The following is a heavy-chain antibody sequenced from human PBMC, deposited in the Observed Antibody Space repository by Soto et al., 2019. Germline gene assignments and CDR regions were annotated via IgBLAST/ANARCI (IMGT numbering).Heavy chain of an antibody. D-gene: IGHD6-19*01. V-gene: IGHV2-5*02. CDR3: ALDSSAWYGCDY. CDR2: IYWDDDK. J-gene: IGHJ4*02. Sequence: QITLKESGPTLVKPTQTLTLTCTFSGFSLSTRGVGVAWIRQPPGKALEWLARIYWDDDKRYSPSLKSRLTIPKDTAKNQVDLTMTNSDPVDTATGYCALDSSAWYGCDYWGQGTLVPLSS. CDR1: GFSLSTRGVG.